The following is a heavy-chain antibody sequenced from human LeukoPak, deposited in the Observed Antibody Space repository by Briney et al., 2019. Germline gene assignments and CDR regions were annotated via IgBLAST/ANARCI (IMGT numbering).Heavy chain of an antibody. Sequence: SETLSLTCAVSGGSISSDGYSWSWIRQPPGKGLEWIGYIYYSGSTYYNPSLKSRVTISVDRSKTQFSLKLSSVTAADTAVYYCARGFRIAARRLAYYYYGMDVWGQGTTVTVSS. CDR2: IYYSGST. D-gene: IGHD6-6*01. V-gene: IGHV4-30-2*01. CDR3: ARGFRIAARRLAYYYYGMDV. J-gene: IGHJ6*02. CDR1: GGSISSDGYS.